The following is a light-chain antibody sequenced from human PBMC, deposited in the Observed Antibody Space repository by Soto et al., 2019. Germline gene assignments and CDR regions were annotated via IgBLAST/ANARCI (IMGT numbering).Light chain of an antibody. J-gene: IGLJ2*01. V-gene: IGLV1-51*01. CDR2: DNN. Sequence: QSVLTQPPSVSAAPGQKVTISCSGSSSNIGSNDVSWYQQLPGTGPKLLIYDNNKRPSGIPDRFSGSKSGTSATLGITGLQSGDEADYYCGAWNSSLSAGVFGGGTKLTVL. CDR1: SSNIGSND. CDR3: GAWNSSLSAGV.